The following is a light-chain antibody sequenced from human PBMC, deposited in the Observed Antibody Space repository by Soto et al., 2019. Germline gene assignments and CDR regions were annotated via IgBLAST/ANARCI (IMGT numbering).Light chain of an antibody. CDR3: SSYTSSSTLVV. CDR2: EVS. Sequence: QSALTQPASVSGSPGQSITISCTGTSSDVGGYNYVSWYQQHPGKAPKLMIYEVSNRPSGVSNRFSGSKSDNTASLTISGLQAEGEADSYCSSYTSSSTLVVFGGGTQLTVL. CDR1: SSDVGGYNY. J-gene: IGLJ2*01. V-gene: IGLV2-14*01.